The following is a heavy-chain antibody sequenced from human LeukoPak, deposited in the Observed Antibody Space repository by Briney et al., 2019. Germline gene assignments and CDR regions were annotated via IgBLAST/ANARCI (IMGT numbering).Heavy chain of an antibody. Sequence: GGSLRLSCAASGFTFSYYHMNWVRQAPGKGLEWVSYISDSSSTIYYADSVKGRFTISRDNAKNSLYLQMNSLRAEDTAVYYCARDYYDTSGYYSLACWGQGTLVTVSS. CDR3: ARDYYDTSGYYSLAC. CDR2: ISDSSSTI. J-gene: IGHJ4*02. V-gene: IGHV3-48*01. CDR1: GFTFSYYH. D-gene: IGHD3-22*01.